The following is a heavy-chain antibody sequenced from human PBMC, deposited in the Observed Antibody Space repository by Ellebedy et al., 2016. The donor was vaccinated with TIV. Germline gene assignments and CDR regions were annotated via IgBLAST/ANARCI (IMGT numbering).Heavy chain of an antibody. V-gene: IGHV3-30-3*01. J-gene: IGHJ5*02. CDR2: ISYDGSNK. CDR1: GFTFSSYA. Sequence: GESLKISXAASGFTFSSYAMHWVRQAPGKGLEWVAVISYDGSNKYYADSVKGRFTISRDNSKNTLYLQMNSLRAEDTAVYYCARGWELLVDPWGQGTLVTVSS. D-gene: IGHD1-26*01. CDR3: ARGWELLVDP.